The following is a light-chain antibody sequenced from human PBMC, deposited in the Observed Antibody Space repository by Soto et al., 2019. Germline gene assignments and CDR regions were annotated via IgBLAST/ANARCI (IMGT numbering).Light chain of an antibody. J-gene: IGLJ1*01. CDR2: EVT. V-gene: IGLV2-8*01. CDR1: SSDFGGYNY. Sequence: QSALTQPPSASGFAGQSVTISCTGTSSDFGGYNYVSWYQQHPGKAPKVIIYEVTKRPSGVPDRFSGSKSGNTASLTVSGLQAEDEADYYCSSYAGSNSYVFGTGTKVTVL. CDR3: SSYAGSNSYV.